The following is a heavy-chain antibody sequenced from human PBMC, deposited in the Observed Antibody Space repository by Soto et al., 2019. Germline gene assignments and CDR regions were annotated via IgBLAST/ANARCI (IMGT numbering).Heavy chain of an antibody. CDR2: IRKKGNSDTT. CDR3: ARGGPYSPCDY. J-gene: IGHJ4*02. D-gene: IGHD2-21*01. Sequence: EVQLVESGGGLVQPGGSLRLSCAASGFTFSDHHMNWVRQAPGKGLEWVGRIRKKGNSDTTEYAASVKGRVTISRDDSKNSLYRQMNSLKTEETAVYYCARGGPYSPCDYWGQGTLVTVSS. V-gene: IGHV3-72*01. CDR1: GFTFSDHH.